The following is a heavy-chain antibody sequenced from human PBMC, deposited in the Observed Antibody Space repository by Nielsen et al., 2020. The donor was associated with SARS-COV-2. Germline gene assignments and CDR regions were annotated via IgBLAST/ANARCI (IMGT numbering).Heavy chain of an antibody. V-gene: IGHV3-9*01. J-gene: IGHJ4*02. CDR1: GSTFDDYA. Sequence: SLKISCAASGSTFDDYAMHWVRQAPGKGLEWVSGISWNSGSIGYADSVKGRFTISRDNAKNSLYLQMNSLRAEDTALYYCAKDLGFGDYYFDYWGQGTLVTVSS. CDR2: ISWNSGSI. D-gene: IGHD2-15*01. CDR3: AKDLGFGDYYFDY.